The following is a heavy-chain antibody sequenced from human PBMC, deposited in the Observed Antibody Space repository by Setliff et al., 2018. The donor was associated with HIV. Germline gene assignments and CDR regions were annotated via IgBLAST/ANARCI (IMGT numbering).Heavy chain of an antibody. CDR2: IYFSGTP. J-gene: IGHJ4*02. Sequence: PSETLSLTCTVSGGSISSYYWSWIRQPAGKGLEWVGSIYFSGTPYYNPSLKNRVTISVDTSKNQFSLKLSSVTAADTAVYYCARRGMWSYETGGNPTATFDYWGQGVLVTVSS. V-gene: IGHV4-59*05. CDR1: GGSISSYY. D-gene: IGHD2-8*02. CDR3: ARRGMWSYETGGNPTATFDY.